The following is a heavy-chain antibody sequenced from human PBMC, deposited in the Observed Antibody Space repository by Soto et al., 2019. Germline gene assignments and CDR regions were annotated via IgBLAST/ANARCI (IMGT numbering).Heavy chain of an antibody. CDR2: ISYDGSNK. V-gene: IGHV3-30*18. CDR1: GFTFITYG. Sequence: QVRLVESGGGVVQPGRSLRLSCAASGFTFITYGMHWVRQAPGKGLEWVAVISYDGSNKYYADSVKGRFTISRDNSKNTLDLQMNSLRAEDTAVYYCAKVGYGSGNNTDYWGQGTLVTVSS. D-gene: IGHD3-10*01. J-gene: IGHJ4*02. CDR3: AKVGYGSGNNTDY.